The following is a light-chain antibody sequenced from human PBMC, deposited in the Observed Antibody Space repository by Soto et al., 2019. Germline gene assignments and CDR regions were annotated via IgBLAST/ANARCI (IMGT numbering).Light chain of an antibody. V-gene: IGKV1-5*03. CDR2: KAS. Sequence: DVQMAQSRSTLSASVGDRVTITCRASQSIDSWLAWYQQKPGKAPNRLIYKASTLETGVPSRFSGSGSGTEFTLTISSLQSDDFATYYCQQYNSYSSITFGQGTRLEIK. J-gene: IGKJ5*01. CDR3: QQYNSYSSIT. CDR1: QSIDSW.